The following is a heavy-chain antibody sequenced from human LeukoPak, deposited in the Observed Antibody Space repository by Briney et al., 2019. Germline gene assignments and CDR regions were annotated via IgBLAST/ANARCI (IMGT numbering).Heavy chain of an antibody. CDR3: TRGYDVLTGLSYFDY. CDR2: IRSKPYGGTT. Sequence: QAGGPLRLSCTASGFTFGDYAMSWFRQAPGKGLEWVGFIRSKPYGGTTEYAASVKGRFTISRDDSNTIAYLQMNSLKTEDTAVYYCTRGYDVLTGLSYFDYWGQGALVTVSS. D-gene: IGHD3-9*01. V-gene: IGHV3-49*03. J-gene: IGHJ4*02. CDR1: GFTFGDYA.